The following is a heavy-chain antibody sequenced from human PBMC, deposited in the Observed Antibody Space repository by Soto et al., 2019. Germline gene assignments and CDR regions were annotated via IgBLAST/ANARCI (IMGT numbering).Heavy chain of an antibody. J-gene: IGHJ6*02. CDR3: ARWTADYYGMDV. CDR2: INHSGST. V-gene: IGHV4-34*01. D-gene: IGHD2-21*02. CDR1: GGSFSGYY. Sequence: SETLSLTCAVYGGSFSGYYWSWIRQPPGKGLEWIGEINHSGSTNYNPSLKSRVTISVDTSKNQFSLKLSSVTAADTAVYYCARWTADYYGMDVWGQGTTVTVSS.